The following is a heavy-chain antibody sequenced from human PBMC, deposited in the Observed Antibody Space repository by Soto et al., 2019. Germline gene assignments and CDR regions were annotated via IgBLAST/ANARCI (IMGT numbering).Heavy chain of an antibody. CDR1: GGSVSSGSYY. CDR2: IYYSGST. V-gene: IGHV4-61*01. CDR3: ARDLKGPLDY. Sequence: SETLSLTCTVSGGSVSSGSYYWSWIRQPPGKGLEWIGYIYYSGSTNYNPSLKSRVTISVDTSKNQFSLKLSSVTAADTAVYYCARDLKGPLDYWGQGTLVTVSS. J-gene: IGHJ4*02.